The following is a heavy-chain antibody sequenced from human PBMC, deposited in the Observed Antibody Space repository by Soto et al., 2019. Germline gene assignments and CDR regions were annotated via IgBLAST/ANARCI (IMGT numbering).Heavy chain of an antibody. V-gene: IGHV3-30*18. J-gene: IGHJ4*02. D-gene: IGHD2-21*02. Sequence: GGSLRLSCAASGFTFSSYGMHWVRQAPGKGLEWVAVISYDGSNKYYADSVKGRFTISRDNSKNTLYLQMNSLRAEDTAVYYCAKETSPNCGGDCYVFDYWGQGTLVTVSS. CDR1: GFTFSSYG. CDR2: ISYDGSNK. CDR3: AKETSPNCGGDCYVFDY.